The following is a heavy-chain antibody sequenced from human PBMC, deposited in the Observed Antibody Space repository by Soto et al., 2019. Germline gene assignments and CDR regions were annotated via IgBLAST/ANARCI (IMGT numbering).Heavy chain of an antibody. D-gene: IGHD5-18*01. V-gene: IGHV1-69*01. Sequence: QVQLVQSGAEVKKPGSSVKVSCKASGGTFSSYAISWVRQAPGQGLEWMGGIIPIFGTANYAQKFQGRVTRTADEPTSTAYMELSSVRSEDTAVYYFARDRLDTAMVRDAVDIWGQGTMVTVSS. CDR1: GGTFSSYA. CDR2: IIPIFGTA. CDR3: ARDRLDTAMVRDAVDI. J-gene: IGHJ3*02.